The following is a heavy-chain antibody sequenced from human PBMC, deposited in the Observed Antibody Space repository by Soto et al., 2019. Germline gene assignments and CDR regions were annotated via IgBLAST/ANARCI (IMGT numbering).Heavy chain of an antibody. Sequence: TGGSLRLSCAASGVTFSDYYMDWVRQAPGKGLEWVGRSRNKPNNYATEYAASVKGRFTISRDDSKNSLFLQMNSLKTEDTAVYYCAVPSGGTDGNDAFDIWGQGTMVTVSS. D-gene: IGHD1-26*01. V-gene: IGHV3-72*01. CDR1: GVTFSDYY. J-gene: IGHJ3*02. CDR2: SRNKPNNYAT. CDR3: AVPSGGTDGNDAFDI.